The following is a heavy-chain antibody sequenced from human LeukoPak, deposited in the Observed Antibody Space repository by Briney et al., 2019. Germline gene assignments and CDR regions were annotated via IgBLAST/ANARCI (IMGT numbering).Heavy chain of an antibody. CDR3: ARLRRNYGYPEPYFDY. CDR2: IYHSGST. CDR1: GGSISSSNW. J-gene: IGHJ4*02. Sequence: PSETLSLTCTVSGGSISSSNWWSWVRQPPGKGLERIGEIYHSGSTYYNPSLKSRVTISVDTSKNQFSLKLSSVTAADTAVYYCARLRRNYGYPEPYFDYWGQGTLVTVSS. D-gene: IGHD5-18*01. V-gene: IGHV4-4*02.